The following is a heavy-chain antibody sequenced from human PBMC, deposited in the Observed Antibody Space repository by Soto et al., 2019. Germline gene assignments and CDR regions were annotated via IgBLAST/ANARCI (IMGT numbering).Heavy chain of an antibody. D-gene: IGHD6-19*01. CDR3: AGAHASSGFYRLDY. CDR2: INPSGGST. V-gene: IGHV1-46*03. J-gene: IGHJ4*02. Sequence: QVQLVQSGAEVKKPGASVKVSCKASGYTFTSHYMYWVRQAPGQGLEWMGIINPSGGSTSYAQKFQGRVTMTRDTSTSTVYMELSSLRSEDTAVYYCAGAHASSGFYRLDYWGQGTLITVSS. CDR1: GYTFTSHY.